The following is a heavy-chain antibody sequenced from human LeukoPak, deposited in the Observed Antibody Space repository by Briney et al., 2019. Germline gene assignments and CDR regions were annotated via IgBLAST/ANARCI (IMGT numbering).Heavy chain of an antibody. CDR3: ARDYFEFTTSSFVFHI. J-gene: IGHJ3*02. CDR1: GFTFSSYA. V-gene: IGHV3-23*01. Sequence: GGSLRLSCAASGFTFSSYAMSWVRQAPGKGLEWVSAISGSGGSTYYADSVKGRFTISRDNSKNTLYLQMNSLRAEDTAVYYCARDYFEFTTSSFVFHIWGQGTMVTVSS. CDR2: ISGSGGST. D-gene: IGHD6-6*01.